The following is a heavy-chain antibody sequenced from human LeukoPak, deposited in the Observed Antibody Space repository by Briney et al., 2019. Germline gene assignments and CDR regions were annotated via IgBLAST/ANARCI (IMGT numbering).Heavy chain of an antibody. J-gene: IGHJ6*02. Sequence: SQTLSLTCAISGDSVSSNSAAWNWVRQSPSRGLEWLGRTFHGSKWYNDYAVFVKSRITINPDTSKNQFSLQLNSVTPEDTAVYYCARERFIGGNSYGLDVWGQGTTVTVSS. D-gene: IGHD5-18*01. CDR1: GDSVSSNSAA. CDR2: TFHGSKWYN. V-gene: IGHV6-1*01. CDR3: ARERFIGGNSYGLDV.